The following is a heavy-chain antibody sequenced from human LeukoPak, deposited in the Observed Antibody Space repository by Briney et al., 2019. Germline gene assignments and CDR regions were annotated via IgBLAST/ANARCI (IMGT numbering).Heavy chain of an antibody. CDR2: IKSKIDGGLK. J-gene: IGHJ4*02. V-gene: IGHV3-15*01. Sequence: GGSLRLSCAASGLTLSDAWLTWVRQAPGKGLEWVARIKSKIDGGLKDYAAPVKGTFTISRDDSEYTVYLQINSLKIEDTAMYYCATGRSGYFDSWGQGTLVTVSS. CDR3: ATGRSGYFDS. CDR1: GLTLSDAW.